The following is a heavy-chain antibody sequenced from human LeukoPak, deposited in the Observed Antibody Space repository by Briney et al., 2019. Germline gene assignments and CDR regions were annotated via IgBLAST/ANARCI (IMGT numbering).Heavy chain of an antibody. Sequence: GGSLRLSCVASEFTFSGYAMRWGRQVPGKGLEWVSVISGSGGSTYYADSVKGRFTISRDNSKNTLYLQINSLRAEDTAVYYCAKNRQGFGFGEQLDYYYMDVWGKGTTVTVSS. V-gene: IGHV3-23*01. CDR3: AKNRQGFGFGEQLDYYYMDV. CDR1: EFTFSGYA. J-gene: IGHJ6*03. CDR2: ISGSGGST. D-gene: IGHD3-10*01.